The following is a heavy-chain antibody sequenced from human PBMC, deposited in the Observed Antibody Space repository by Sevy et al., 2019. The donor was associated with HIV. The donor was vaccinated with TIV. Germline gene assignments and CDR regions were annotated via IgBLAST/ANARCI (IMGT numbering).Heavy chain of an antibody. J-gene: IGHJ6*02. V-gene: IGHV3-30*18. CDR1: GFTFSSYG. Sequence: GGSLRLSCAASGFTFSSYGMHWVRQAPGKGLEWVAVISYDGSNKYYADSVKGRFTISRDNSKNTRYLQMNSLRAEDTAVYYCAKDLKYSGSYSIYYYYGMDVWGQGTTVTVSS. D-gene: IGHD1-26*01. CDR3: AKDLKYSGSYSIYYYYGMDV. CDR2: ISYDGSNK.